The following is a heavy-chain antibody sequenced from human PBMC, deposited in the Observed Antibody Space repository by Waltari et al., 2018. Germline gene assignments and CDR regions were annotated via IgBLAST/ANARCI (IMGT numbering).Heavy chain of an antibody. CDR1: GGSISSSNW. J-gene: IGHJ6*02. D-gene: IGHD3-10*01. CDR2: IYHSGST. V-gene: IGHV4-4*02. Sequence: QVQLQESGPGLVKPSGTLSLTCAVSGGSISSSNWWSWVRQPPGKGLEWIGEIYHSGSTKYNPSLKSRVTISVDKSKNQFSLKLSSVTAADTAVYYCARTVSLWFRESGPYNYGMDVWGQGTTVTVSS. CDR3: ARTVSLWFRESGPYNYGMDV.